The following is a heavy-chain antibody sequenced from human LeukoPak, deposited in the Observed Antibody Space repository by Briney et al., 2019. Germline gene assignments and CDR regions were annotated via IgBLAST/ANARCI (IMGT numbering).Heavy chain of an antibody. D-gene: IGHD5-12*01. CDR2: ISWSSGSI. V-gene: IGHV3-9*01. J-gene: IGHJ6*02. CDR3: AKDYRGCDQNYYYGMDV. CDR1: GFTFDDYA. Sequence: PGGSLRLSCAASGFTFDDYAMHWVRQAPGKGLEWVSGISWSSGSIGYADSVKGRFTISRDNAKNSLYLQMNSLRAEDTALYYCAKDYRGCDQNYYYGMDVWGQGTTVTVSS.